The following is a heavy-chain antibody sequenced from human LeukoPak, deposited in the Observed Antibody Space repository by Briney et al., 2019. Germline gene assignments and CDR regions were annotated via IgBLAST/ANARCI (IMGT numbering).Heavy chain of an antibody. Sequence: PGGSLRLSCAASGFTVSSNYMSWVRQAPGKGLEWIGRIKSNVDGGTTDYVPPVKGRFTISRDDSKNTVFLHMSSLRTEDTAFYYCTTYRLWVDMGIHDEYWGQGTLVTVSS. D-gene: IGHD2-21*01. CDR2: IKSNVDGGTT. V-gene: IGHV3-15*01. CDR1: GFTVSSNY. CDR3: TTYRLWVDMGIHDEY. J-gene: IGHJ4*02.